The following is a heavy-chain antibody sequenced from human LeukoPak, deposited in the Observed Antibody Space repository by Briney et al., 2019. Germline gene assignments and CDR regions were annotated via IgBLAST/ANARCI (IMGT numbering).Heavy chain of an antibody. V-gene: IGHV1-2*06. D-gene: IGHD6-19*01. CDR2: INPDSGGT. CDR3: AKEAAVAGYFGY. Sequence: ASVKVSCKASGYTFTGYYVHWVRQAPGQGLEWMGRINPDSGGTNYAQRFQGRVTMTRDTSISTAYMELGRLRSDDTAVYYCAKEAAVAGYFGYWGQGTLVTVSS. J-gene: IGHJ4*02. CDR1: GYTFTGYY.